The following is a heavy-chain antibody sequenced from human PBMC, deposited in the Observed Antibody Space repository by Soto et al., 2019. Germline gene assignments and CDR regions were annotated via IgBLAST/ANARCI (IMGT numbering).Heavy chain of an antibody. Sequence: GGSLRLSCAVSGFTFSSCTMNWVRQAPGKGLEWVSSISGGGSMYYADSVKGRFTISRDNAKNSLYLQMNSLRTEDTAVYYCAREVQPVVRREYDCWGQGTLVTVSS. CDR1: GFTFSSCT. D-gene: IGHD1-1*01. CDR3: AREVQPVVRREYDC. CDR2: ISGGGSM. J-gene: IGHJ4*02. V-gene: IGHV3-21*01.